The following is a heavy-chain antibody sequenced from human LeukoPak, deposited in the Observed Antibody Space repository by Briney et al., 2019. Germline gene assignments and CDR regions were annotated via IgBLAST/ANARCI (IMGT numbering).Heavy chain of an antibody. Sequence: PGGSLRLSCAAAGFAFSDYYMSWIRQAPGKGLDWLSYISISGSDTFYADSVSGRFTISRDNAKNSLFLQMNSLRVEDTAVYYCARGNNTFEMATLALDHWGQGALVTVSS. CDR2: ISISGSDT. CDR1: GFAFSDYY. V-gene: IGHV3-11*01. D-gene: IGHD5-24*01. J-gene: IGHJ4*02. CDR3: ARGNNTFEMATLALDH.